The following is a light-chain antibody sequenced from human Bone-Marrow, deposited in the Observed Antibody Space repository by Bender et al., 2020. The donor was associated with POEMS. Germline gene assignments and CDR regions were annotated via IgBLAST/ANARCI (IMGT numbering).Light chain of an antibody. V-gene: IGLV2-8*01. CDR2: DVS. J-gene: IGLJ2*01. CDR3: SSYTSKNTVV. Sequence: QSALTQPPSASGSPGQSVTISCTGTRSDVGSSDFVSWYQQHPGKAPKLMIHDVSKRPSGVPDRFSGSKSGNTASLTISGLQAADEAHYYCSSYTSKNTVVFGGGTKLTVL. CDR1: RSDVGSSDF.